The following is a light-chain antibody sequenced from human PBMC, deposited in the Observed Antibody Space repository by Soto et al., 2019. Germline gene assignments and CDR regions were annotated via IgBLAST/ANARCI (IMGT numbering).Light chain of an antibody. Sequence: DIQMTQSPSSLSASVGDRVTITCQASQDISNYLNWYQQKPGKAPKLLIYDASNLETGVPSRFSGSGSGTDFTFNISSLQPEDIATYYCQQYDNHPITFGQGTRLEIK. CDR2: DAS. CDR1: QDISNY. V-gene: IGKV1-33*01. CDR3: QQYDNHPIT. J-gene: IGKJ5*01.